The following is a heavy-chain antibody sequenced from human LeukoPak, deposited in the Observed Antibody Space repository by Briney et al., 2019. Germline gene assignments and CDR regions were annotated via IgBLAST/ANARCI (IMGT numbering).Heavy chain of an antibody. CDR2: MNTNSGNT. CDR1: GYTFTSYD. CDR3: ARAPMVRGVIITRFDP. J-gene: IGHJ5*02. D-gene: IGHD3-10*01. Sequence: ASVKVSCKSSGYTFTSYDINWVRQATGQGLEWMGWMNTNSGNTGYAQKFQGRVTMTRNTSISTAYMELSSLRSEDTAVYYCARAPMVRGVIITRFDPWGQGTLVTVSS. V-gene: IGHV1-8*01.